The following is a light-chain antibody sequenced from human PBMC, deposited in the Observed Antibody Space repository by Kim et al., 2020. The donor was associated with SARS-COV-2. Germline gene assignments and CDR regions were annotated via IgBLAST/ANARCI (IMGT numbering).Light chain of an antibody. V-gene: IGLV1-47*01. CDR1: SSNIGSNF. CDR2: RNN. J-gene: IGLJ2*01. Sequence: ELTQPPSASGTPGQRATISCSGSSSNIGSNFVYWYQQLPGTAPKLLIYRNNQRPSGAPDRFSGSKSGTSASLAISGLRSEDEADYSCAAWDDSLSGVVFGGGTQLTVL. CDR3: AAWDDSLSGVV.